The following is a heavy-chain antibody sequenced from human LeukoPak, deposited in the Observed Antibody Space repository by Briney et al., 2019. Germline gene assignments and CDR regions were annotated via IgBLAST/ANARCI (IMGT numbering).Heavy chain of an antibody. CDR1: SGSFSGYY. CDR3: ATTQDCSGGSCPLNWFDP. J-gene: IGHJ5*02. V-gene: IGHV4-34*01. CDR2: INHSGST. D-gene: IGHD2-15*01. Sequence: PSETLSLTCAVYSGSFSGYYWSWIRQPPGKGLEWIGEINHSGSTTYNASLKSRVTISIDTSKIQFSLKLSSVTAADTAMYYCATTQDCSGGSCPLNWFDPWGQGTLVTVSS.